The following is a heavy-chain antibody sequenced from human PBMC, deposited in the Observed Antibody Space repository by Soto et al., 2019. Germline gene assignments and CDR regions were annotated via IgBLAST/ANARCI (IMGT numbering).Heavy chain of an antibody. Sequence: QVQLVQSGAEVKKPGSSVKVSCKAPGGTFSRYTINWVRQAPGQGLEWMGRVVPKIGSINFIRKFQGRLTLTAEKSPRTAFVEVGSLRPARGGRESNWNGGNFEYWGQGSQVTVSS. CDR1: GGTFSRYT. V-gene: IGHV1-69*02. CDR2: VVPKIGSI. D-gene: IGHD1-20*01. CDR3: WNGGNFEY. J-gene: IGHJ4*02.